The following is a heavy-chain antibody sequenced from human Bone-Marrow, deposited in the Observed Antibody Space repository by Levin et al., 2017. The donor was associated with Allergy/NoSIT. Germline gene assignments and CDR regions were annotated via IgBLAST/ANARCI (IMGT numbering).Heavy chain of an antibody. Sequence: GASVKVSCKASGYTFTSYGISWVRQAPGQGLEWMGWISAYNGNTNYAQKLQGRVTMTTDTSTSTAYMELRSLRSDDTAVYYCARDRRPLIVVVVAASNWFDPWGQGTLVTVSS. V-gene: IGHV1-18*01. CDR2: ISAYNGNT. J-gene: IGHJ5*02. CDR3: ARDRRPLIVVVVAASNWFDP. CDR1: GYTFTSYG. D-gene: IGHD2-15*01.